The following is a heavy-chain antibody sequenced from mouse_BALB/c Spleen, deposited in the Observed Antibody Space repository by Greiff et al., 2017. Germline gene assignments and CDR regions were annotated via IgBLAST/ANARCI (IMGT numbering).Heavy chain of an antibody. D-gene: IGHD3-3*01. J-gene: IGHJ1*01. CDR3: ARGGDEDWYFDV. CDR2: IYPYNGGT. V-gene: IGHV1S29*02. Sequence: VQLQQSGPELVKPGASVKISCKASGYTFTDYNMHWVKQSHGKSLEWIGYIYPYNGGTGYNQKFKSKATLTVDNSSSTAYMELRSLTSEDSAVYYCARGGDEDWYFDVWGAGTTVTVSS. CDR1: GYTFTDYN.